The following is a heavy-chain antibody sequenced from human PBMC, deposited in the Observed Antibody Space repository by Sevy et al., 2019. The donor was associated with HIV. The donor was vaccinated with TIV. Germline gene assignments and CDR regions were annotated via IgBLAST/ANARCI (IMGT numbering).Heavy chain of an antibody. V-gene: IGHV4-31*03. J-gene: IGHJ6*02. CDR3: ARGYYYYGMDV. Sequence: SETLSLTCTVSDGSISSGGYYWSWIRQHPGKGLEWIGYIYYSGSTYYNPSLKSRVTISVDTSKNQFSLKLSSVSAADTAVYYCARGYYYYGMDVWGQGTTVTVSS. CDR1: DGSISSGGYY. CDR2: IYYSGST.